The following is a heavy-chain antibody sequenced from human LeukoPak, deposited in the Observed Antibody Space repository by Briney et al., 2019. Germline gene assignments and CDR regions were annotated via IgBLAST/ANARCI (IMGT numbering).Heavy chain of an antibody. J-gene: IGHJ4*02. V-gene: IGHV3-7*01. CDR1: GFTFSSYW. CDR3: SRDAYFRCGSCYVY. CDR2: INQDGSEK. Sequence: GGSLRLSCEASGFTFSSYWMSWVRQAPGKGLEWVANINQDGSEKNYVDSVKGRFTISRDNAENSLYLQMNSLTAEDTAVYYWSRDAYFRCGSCYVYWGQGTLVTVSS. D-gene: IGHD2-15*01.